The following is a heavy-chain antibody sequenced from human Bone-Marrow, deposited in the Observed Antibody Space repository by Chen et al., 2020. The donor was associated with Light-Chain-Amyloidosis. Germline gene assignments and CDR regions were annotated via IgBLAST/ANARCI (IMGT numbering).Heavy chain of an antibody. V-gene: IGHV1-2*04. CDR1: GYTFAGYY. J-gene: IGHJ6*04. CDR2: INPTRGDT. CDR3: AREMEQQLVTFYYYYKPLDV. D-gene: IGHD1-1*01. Sequence: QVHLVQSGAEVKKPGASVKVSCKASGYTFAGYYLHWVRQAPGQGLEWMGWINPTRGDTNYAQRFHVWVTMTRDTSISTAYMELLSMTSDDTAAYYCAREMEQQLVTFYYYYKPLDVWGKGTAVTVSS.